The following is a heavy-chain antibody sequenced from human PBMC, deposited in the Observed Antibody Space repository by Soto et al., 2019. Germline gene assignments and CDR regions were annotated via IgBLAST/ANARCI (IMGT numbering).Heavy chain of an antibody. CDR3: AAYSSGWWGLDY. J-gene: IGHJ4*02. CDR1: GYTFTSYD. V-gene: IGHV1-8*01. Sequence: ASVKVSCKASGYTFTSYDINWVRQATGQGLEWMGWMNPNSGNTGYAQKFQGRVTMTRNTSISTAYMELSSLRSEDTAVYYCAAYSSGWWGLDYWGQGTLVTVSS. D-gene: IGHD6-19*01. CDR2: MNPNSGNT.